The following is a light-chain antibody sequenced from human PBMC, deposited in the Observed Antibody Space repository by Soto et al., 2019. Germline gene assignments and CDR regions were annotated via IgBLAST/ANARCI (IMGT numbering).Light chain of an antibody. V-gene: IGKV3-20*01. CDR3: QQYGSSPGT. J-gene: IGKJ1*01. CDR2: GAS. Sequence: EIVLTQSPGTLSLSPGERATLSCRASQSVSSSYLAWYQQKPGQAPRLLIYGASSRDTGIPDRFSGSGSGTDFTLNISSLEPEAFAVYYCQQYGSSPGTFGQGTKVEIK. CDR1: QSVSSSY.